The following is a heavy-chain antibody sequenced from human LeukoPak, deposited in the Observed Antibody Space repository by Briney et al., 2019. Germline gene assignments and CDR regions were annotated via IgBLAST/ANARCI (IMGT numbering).Heavy chain of an antibody. Sequence: ASVKVSCKASGYTFTTYYMHWVRQAPGQGLEWMGIINPSGGSANNAQKFQGRVTMTRDTSTSTVYMELSSLRSEDTAVYYCAREALRGYNYGSAYWGQGTLVTVSS. CDR2: INPSGGSA. V-gene: IGHV1-46*01. CDR3: AREALRGYNYGSAY. J-gene: IGHJ4*02. CDR1: GYTFTTYY. D-gene: IGHD5-18*01.